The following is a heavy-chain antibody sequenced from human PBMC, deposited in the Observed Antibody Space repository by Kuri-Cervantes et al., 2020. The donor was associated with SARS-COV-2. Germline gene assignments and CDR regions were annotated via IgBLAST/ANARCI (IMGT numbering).Heavy chain of an antibody. CDR3: VTDRLGVQDS. V-gene: IGHV3-30*03. D-gene: IGHD2-8*01. J-gene: IGHJ4*02. Sequence: GESLKTSCAASGFMFSRCGKYWVRQAPGKGMEWVAYISFDRSIKDKIVFGKGRFTISSDNSQNTLYLQMKRLRSEDTAVYYCVTDRLGVQDSWGQGTLVTDSS. CDR2: ISFDRSIK. CDR1: GFMFSRCG.